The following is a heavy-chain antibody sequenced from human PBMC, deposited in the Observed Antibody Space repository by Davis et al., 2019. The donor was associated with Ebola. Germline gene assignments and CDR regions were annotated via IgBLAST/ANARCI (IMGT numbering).Heavy chain of an antibody. J-gene: IGHJ6*02. D-gene: IGHD4-17*01. CDR3: ARDYGRDDYYNGMDV. V-gene: IGHV4-31*11. Sequence: SETLSLTCAVSGGSISSGGYPWSWFRQSPGKGLEWIGYIYYSGSTYYNPSLKSRVTISVDTSKNQFSLKLSSVTAADTAVYYCARDYGRDDYYNGMDVWGQGTTVSVSS. CDR1: GGSISSGGYP. CDR2: IYYSGST.